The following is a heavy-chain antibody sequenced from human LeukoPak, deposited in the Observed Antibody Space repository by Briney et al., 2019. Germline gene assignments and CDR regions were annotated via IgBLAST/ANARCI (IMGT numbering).Heavy chain of an antibody. CDR2: INSDGSST. Sequence: GGSLRLSCAASGFTFSSYWMHWVRQAPGKGLVWVSRINSDGSSTSYADSVKGRFTTPRDNAKNTLYLQMNSLRAEDTAVYYCAGIAAGRFDYWGQGTLVTVSS. J-gene: IGHJ4*02. CDR3: AGIAAGRFDY. CDR1: GFTFSSYW. D-gene: IGHD6-13*01. V-gene: IGHV3-74*01.